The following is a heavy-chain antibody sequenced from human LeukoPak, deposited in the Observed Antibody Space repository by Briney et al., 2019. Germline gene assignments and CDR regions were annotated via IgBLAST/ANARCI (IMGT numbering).Heavy chain of an antibody. J-gene: IGHJ4*02. Sequence: GGSLRLSCAASGFTFSSYGMHWVRQAPGKGLEWVAVIWYDGSNKYYADSVKGRFTISRDNSKNTLYLQMNSLRAEDTAVYYCARVYDVLTGGFDHWGQGALVTVSS. CDR3: ARVYDVLTGGFDH. V-gene: IGHV3-33*01. CDR1: GFTFSSYG. CDR2: IWYDGSNK. D-gene: IGHD3-9*01.